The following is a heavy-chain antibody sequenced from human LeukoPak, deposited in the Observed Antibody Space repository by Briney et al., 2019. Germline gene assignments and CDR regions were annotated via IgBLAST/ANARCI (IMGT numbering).Heavy chain of an antibody. Sequence: ASVKVPCKASGYTFTGYYMDWVRQAPGQGLEWMGWLNPNSGGTNYAQKFQGRVTMTRDTSISTAYMELSRLRSDDTAVYYCARGILDATYYYYYYMDVWGKGTTVTVSS. CDR2: LNPNSGGT. CDR1: GYTFTGYY. CDR3: ARGILDATYYYYYYMDV. D-gene: IGHD1-1*01. J-gene: IGHJ6*03. V-gene: IGHV1-2*02.